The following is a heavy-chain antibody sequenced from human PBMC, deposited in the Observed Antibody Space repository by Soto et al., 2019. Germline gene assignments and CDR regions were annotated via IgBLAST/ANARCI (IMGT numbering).Heavy chain of an antibody. J-gene: IGHJ4*02. CDR3: AKNRYGDSFLDS. D-gene: IGHD4-17*01. Sequence: WGSLRLSCAASGFTFSSYAMSWVRQAPGKGLEWVSAISGSGGSTYCADSVKGRFTISRDNSKNTLYLQMNSLRAGCTAGYYCAKNRYGDSFLDSGVQGTLVTVSP. CDR1: GFTFSSYA. V-gene: IGHV3-23*01. CDR2: ISGSGGST.